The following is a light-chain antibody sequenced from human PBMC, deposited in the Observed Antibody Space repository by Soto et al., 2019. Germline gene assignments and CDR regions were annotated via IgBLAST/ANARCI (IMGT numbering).Light chain of an antibody. CDR2: GTS. CDR3: QQYCSSPWT. V-gene: IGKV3-20*01. Sequence: ENVLTQSPGTLSLSPGERATISCRASQRVSSSYFAWYQQKPGQAPSLLISGTSSRATGIPDRFSGSGSGTDFTLTISTLEPEDGAVYYCQQYCSSPWTFGQGTQVEI. J-gene: IGKJ1*01. CDR1: QRVSSSY.